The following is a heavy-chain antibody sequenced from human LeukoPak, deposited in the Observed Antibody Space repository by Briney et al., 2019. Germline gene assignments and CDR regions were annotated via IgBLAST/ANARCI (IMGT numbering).Heavy chain of an antibody. D-gene: IGHD3-3*01. CDR3: ATDYDFWSGYYPFGY. CDR2: ISYDAGNK. J-gene: IGHJ4*02. CDR1: GFTFSNYA. Sequence: GGSLRLSCAASGFTFSNYAMHWVRQAPGKGLEWVAFISYDAGNKLYADSVKGRFTNSRDQSRNTLFLQMNSLRAEDTAVYYCATDYDFWSGYYPFGYWGQGTLVTVSS. V-gene: IGHV3-30*04.